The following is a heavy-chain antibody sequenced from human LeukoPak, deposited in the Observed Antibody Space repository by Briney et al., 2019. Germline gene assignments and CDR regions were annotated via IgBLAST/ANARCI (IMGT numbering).Heavy chain of an antibody. D-gene: IGHD3-22*01. CDR3: ANSSGYYWYFDL. CDR1: GGSISSSSYY. Sequence: SETLSLTCTVSGGSISSSSYYWGWIRQPPGKGLEWIGSIYYSGSTYYNPSLKSRVTISVDTSKNQFSLKLSSVTAADTAVYYCANSSGYYWYFDLWGRGTLVTVSS. CDR2: IYYSGST. J-gene: IGHJ2*01. V-gene: IGHV4-39*01.